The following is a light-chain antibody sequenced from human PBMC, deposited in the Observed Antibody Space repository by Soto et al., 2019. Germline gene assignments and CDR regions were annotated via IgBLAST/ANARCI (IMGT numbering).Light chain of an antibody. CDR2: DAS. Sequence: EIVLTHSPVTLSLSPWEIATLSCGASQSVSSRLAWYQQKPGQAPRLLIYDASNRATGIPARFSGSGSGTDFTLTISRLEPEDFAVYYCQQYGSSLWTFGHGTKVDIK. V-gene: IGKV3-20*01. CDR1: QSVSSR. J-gene: IGKJ1*01. CDR3: QQYGSSLWT.